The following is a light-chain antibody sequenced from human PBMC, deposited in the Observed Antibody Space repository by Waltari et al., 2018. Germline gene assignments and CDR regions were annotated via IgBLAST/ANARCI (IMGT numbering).Light chain of an antibody. CDR2: GAS. CDR3: QQYNDWPPTWT. V-gene: IGKV3-15*01. Sequence: TQSPATLSLSPGERATLSCRASQSVSSYLAWYQQKPGQAPRLLIYGASSRATGIPARFSGSGSGTDFTLTISSLQSEDFAVYYCQQYNDWPPTWTFGQGTKVEI. J-gene: IGKJ1*01. CDR1: QSVSSY.